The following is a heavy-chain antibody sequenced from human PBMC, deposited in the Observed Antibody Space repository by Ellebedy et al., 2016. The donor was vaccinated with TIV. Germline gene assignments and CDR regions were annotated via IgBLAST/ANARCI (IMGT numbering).Heavy chain of an antibody. CDR1: GFSLSTSGVG. J-gene: IGHJ5*02. Sequence: SGPTLVKPTQTLTLTCTFSGFSLSTSGVGVGWIRQPPGKALEWLALIYWDDDKRYSPSLKSRLTITKDTSKNQVVLTMTNMDPVDTATYYCAHRRWYCSSTSCRTDWFNPWGQGTLVTVSS. CDR2: IYWDDDK. CDR3: AHRRWYCSSTSCRTDWFNP. V-gene: IGHV2-5*02. D-gene: IGHD2-2*01.